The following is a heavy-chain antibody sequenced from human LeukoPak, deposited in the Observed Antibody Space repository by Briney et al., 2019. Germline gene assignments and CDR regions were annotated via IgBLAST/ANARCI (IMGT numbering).Heavy chain of an antibody. CDR2: ISGSGGST. CDR1: GFTFSSYA. J-gene: IGHJ6*02. V-gene: IGHV3-23*01. CDR3: ARGVTMIVVVITYGMDV. D-gene: IGHD3-22*01. Sequence: GGSLRLSCAASGFTFSSYAMSWVRQAPGKGLEWVSAISGSGGSTYYADSVKGRFTISRDNAKNSLYLQMNSLRAEDTAVYYCARGVTMIVVVITYGMDVWGQGTTVTVSS.